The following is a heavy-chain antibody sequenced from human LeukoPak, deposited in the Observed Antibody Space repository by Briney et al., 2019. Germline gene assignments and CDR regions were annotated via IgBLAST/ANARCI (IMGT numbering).Heavy chain of an antibody. V-gene: IGHV4-4*09. CDR1: GGSISSYY. CDR3: ARHPYYMDV. J-gene: IGHJ6*03. CDR2: TYTSGST. Sequence: PSETLSLTCTVSGGSISSYYWSWIRQPPGKGLEWIGYTYTSGSTNYNPSLKSRVTISVDTSKNQFSLKLSSVTAADTAVYYCARHPYYMDVWGKGTTVTVSS.